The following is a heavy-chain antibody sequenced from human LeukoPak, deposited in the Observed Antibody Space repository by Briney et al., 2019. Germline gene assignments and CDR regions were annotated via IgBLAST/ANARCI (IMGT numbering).Heavy chain of an antibody. CDR1: GFTFDDYA. J-gene: IGHJ6*03. CDR2: ISWNSGSI. D-gene: IGHD3-10*01. V-gene: IGHV3-9*01. Sequence: GGSLRLSCAASGFTFDDYAMHWVRQAPGKGLEWVSGISWNSGSIGYADSVKGRFTISRDNAKNSLYLQMNSLRAEDTALYYCAKDSYYGSGRGDYYYYMDVWGKGTTVTISS. CDR3: AKDSYYGSGRGDYYYYMDV.